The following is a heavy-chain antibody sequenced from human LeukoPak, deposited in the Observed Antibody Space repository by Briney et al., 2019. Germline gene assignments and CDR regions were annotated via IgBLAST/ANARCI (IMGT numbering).Heavy chain of an antibody. CDR1: GFTFSSYG. CDR3: AKRVYGSGSYSFDY. CDR2: ISGSGGST. V-gene: IGHV3-23*01. D-gene: IGHD3-10*01. J-gene: IGHJ4*02. Sequence: GGSLRLSCPASGFTFSSYGMSWVGQAPGKGLEWVSAISGSGGSTYYADSVKGRFTISRDNSKNTLYLQMNSLRAEDTAVYYCAKRVYGSGSYSFDYWGQGTLVTVSS.